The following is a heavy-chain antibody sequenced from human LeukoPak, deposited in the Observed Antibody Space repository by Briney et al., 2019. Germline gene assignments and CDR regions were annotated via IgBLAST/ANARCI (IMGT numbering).Heavy chain of an antibody. Sequence: PSETLSLTCTVSGGSISSCYWSWIRQPPGKGLEWIGYIYYSGSTNYNPSLKSRVTISVDTSKNQFSLKLSSVTAADTAVYYCAREAYCTNGVCYKGRLNWFDPWGQGTLVTVSS. D-gene: IGHD2-8*01. V-gene: IGHV4-59*01. CDR2: IYYSGST. CDR3: AREAYCTNGVCYKGRLNWFDP. CDR1: GGSISSCY. J-gene: IGHJ5*02.